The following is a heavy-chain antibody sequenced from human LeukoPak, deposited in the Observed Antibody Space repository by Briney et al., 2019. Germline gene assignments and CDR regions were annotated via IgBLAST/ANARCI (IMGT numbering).Heavy chain of an antibody. CDR3: AKDTRSDYAFDI. CDR1: GFTFDDYA. Sequence: QPGRSLRLSCAASGFTFDDYAMHWVRQAPGKGLEWVSGISWNSGSIGYADSVKGRFTISRDNAKNSLYLQMNSLRAEDTALYYCAKDTRSDYAFDIWGQGTMVTVSS. V-gene: IGHV3-9*01. J-gene: IGHJ3*02. CDR2: ISWNSGSI.